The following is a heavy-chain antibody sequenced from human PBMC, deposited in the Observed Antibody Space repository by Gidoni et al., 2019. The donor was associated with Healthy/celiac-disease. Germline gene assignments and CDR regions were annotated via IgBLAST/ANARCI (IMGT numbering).Heavy chain of an antibody. CDR2: INPNSGGT. CDR1: GYTFTGYY. D-gene: IGHD2-15*01. Sequence: QVQLVQSGAEVKKPGASVKVSCKASGYTFTGYYMHWVRQAPGQGLEWMGWINPNSGGTNYAQKFQGRVTMTRDTSISTAYMELSRLRSDDTAVYYCARGKCSGGSCYSYYYYGMDVWGQGTTVTVSS. CDR3: ARGKCSGGSCYSYYYYGMDV. V-gene: IGHV1-2*02. J-gene: IGHJ6*02.